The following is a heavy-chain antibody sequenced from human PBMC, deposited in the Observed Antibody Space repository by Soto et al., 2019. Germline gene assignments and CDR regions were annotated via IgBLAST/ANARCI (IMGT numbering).Heavy chain of an antibody. V-gene: IGHV4-31*03. CDR1: GGSISSGGYY. Sequence: QVQLQESGPGLVKPSQTLSLTCTVSGGSISSGGYYWSWIRQHPGKGLEWIGYIYYSGSTYYNPSLKSRVTISVDTSKNQFSLKLSSVTAADTAVYYCARGVSHGDYPVGPFVYYFDYWGQGTLVTVSS. CDR3: ARGVSHGDYPVGPFVYYFDY. D-gene: IGHD4-17*01. J-gene: IGHJ4*02. CDR2: IYYSGST.